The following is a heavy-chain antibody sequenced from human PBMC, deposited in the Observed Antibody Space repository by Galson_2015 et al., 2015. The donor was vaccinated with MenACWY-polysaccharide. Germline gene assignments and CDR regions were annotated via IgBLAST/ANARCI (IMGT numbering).Heavy chain of an antibody. CDR3: VREGSVSYYYSLDV. Sequence: SLRLSCAASGFTFSGYEMHWVRQAPGKGLEWVSYISESGDRIFYADSVQGRFSMSRANAETSLLLQIYNLRAEDTAVYYCVREGSVSYYYSLDVWGHGTTVTVSS. D-gene: IGHD5/OR15-5a*01. J-gene: IGHJ6*02. CDR2: ISESGDRI. CDR1: GFTFSGYE. V-gene: IGHV3-48*03.